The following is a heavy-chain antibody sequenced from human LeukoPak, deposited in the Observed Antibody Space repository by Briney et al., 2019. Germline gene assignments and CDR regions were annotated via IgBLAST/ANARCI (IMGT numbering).Heavy chain of an antibody. D-gene: IGHD4-17*01. J-gene: IGHJ3*02. V-gene: IGHV1-18*01. CDR3: AREGTSTVGAFDI. Sequence: ASVRVSCTPSGYILTNYGLSWVRQAPGQGLEWIGWINTDNGKTNYAQKVQGRVTLTTDTSANTAYMDLRSLRSDDTAVYYCAREGTSTVGAFDIWGQGTMVTVSS. CDR1: GYILTNYG. CDR2: INTDNGKT.